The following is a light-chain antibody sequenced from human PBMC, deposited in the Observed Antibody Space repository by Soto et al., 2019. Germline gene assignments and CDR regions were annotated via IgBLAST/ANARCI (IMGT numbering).Light chain of an antibody. Sequence: LTQPPSVPGAPGQRVTISCTGSSCNIGAGYDVHWYQQRPGTAPKLLIFGNINRPSGVPDRFSGSKSGTSASLAITGLQADDEGDYHCQSYDSTLSARYVFGAATKVIV. CDR3: QSYDSTLSARYV. V-gene: IGLV1-40*01. J-gene: IGLJ1*01. CDR2: GNI. CDR1: SCNIGAGYD.